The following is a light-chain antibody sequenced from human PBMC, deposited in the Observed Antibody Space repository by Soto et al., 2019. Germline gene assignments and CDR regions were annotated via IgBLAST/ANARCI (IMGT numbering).Light chain of an antibody. CDR1: SGHSSYA. V-gene: IGLV4-69*01. Sequence: QLVLTQSPSASASLGASVKLTCTLSSGHSSYAIAWHQQQPDKGPRYLLKLNSDGSHSKGDGIPDRFSGSSSGAERYLTISSLQSEDEADYYSQTWGSGIRVFGGGTKLTVL. CDR2: LNSDGSH. J-gene: IGLJ2*01. CDR3: QTWGSGIRV.